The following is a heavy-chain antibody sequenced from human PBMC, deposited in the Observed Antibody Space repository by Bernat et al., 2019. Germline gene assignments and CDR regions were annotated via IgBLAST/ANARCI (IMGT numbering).Heavy chain of an antibody. J-gene: IGHJ4*02. V-gene: IGHV3-7*01. CDR2: IKQDGSEK. Sequence: EVQLVESGGGLVQPGGSLRLSCAASGFTFSSYWMSWVRRAPGKGLEWVANIKQDGSEKYYVDSVKGRFTISRDNAKNSLYLQMNSLRAEDTAVYYCARGGAVDSSGYPVAYWGQGTLVTVSS. CDR1: GFTFSSYW. CDR3: ARGGAVDSSGYPVAY. D-gene: IGHD3-22*01.